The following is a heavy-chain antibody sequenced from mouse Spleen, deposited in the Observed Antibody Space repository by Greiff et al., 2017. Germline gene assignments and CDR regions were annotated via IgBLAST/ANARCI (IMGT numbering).Heavy chain of an antibody. CDR1: GFSLTSYA. J-gene: IGHJ1*03. CDR2: IWTGGGT. CDR3: ARIYGSSYDWYFDV. Sequence: VKLVESGPGLVAPSQSLSITCTVSGFSLTSYAISWVRQPPGKGLEWLGVIWTGGGTNYNSALKSRLSISKDNSKSQVFLKMNSLQTDDTARYYCARIYGSSYDWYFDVWGTGTTVTVSS. V-gene: IGHV2-9-1*01. D-gene: IGHD1-1*01.